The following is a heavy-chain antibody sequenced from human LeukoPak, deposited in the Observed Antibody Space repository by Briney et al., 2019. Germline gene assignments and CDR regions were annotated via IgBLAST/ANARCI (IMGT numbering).Heavy chain of an antibody. V-gene: IGHV3-33*01. CDR3: ARDFYDSSGYYDYYFDY. Sequence: PGGSLRLSCAASGFTFSSYGMHWARQAPGKGLEWVAVIWYDGSNKYYADSVKGRFTISRDNSKNTLYLQMNSLRAEDTAVYYCARDFYDSSGYYDYYFDYWGQGTLVTVSS. J-gene: IGHJ4*02. D-gene: IGHD3-22*01. CDR1: GFTFSSYG. CDR2: IWYDGSNK.